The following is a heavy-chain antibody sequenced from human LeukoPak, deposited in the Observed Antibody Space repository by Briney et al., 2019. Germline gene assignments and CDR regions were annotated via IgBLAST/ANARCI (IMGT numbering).Heavy chain of an antibody. Sequence: PSETLSLTCTVSGGSISSSSYYWGWIRQPPGKGLEWIGSIYYSGSTHYNPSLKSRVTISVDTSKNQFSLKLSSVTAADTAVYYCARDQVTTGGDWFDPWGQGTLVTVSS. D-gene: IGHD4-17*01. CDR3: ARDQVTTGGDWFDP. CDR1: GGSISSSSYY. V-gene: IGHV4-39*07. CDR2: IYYSGST. J-gene: IGHJ5*02.